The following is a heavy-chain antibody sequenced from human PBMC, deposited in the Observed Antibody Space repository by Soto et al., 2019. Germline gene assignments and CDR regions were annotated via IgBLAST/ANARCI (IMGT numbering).Heavy chain of an antibody. CDR2: IYYSGST. J-gene: IGHJ4*02. CDR3: HAVGVFGLALDY. Sequence: NTSETLSLTCTVSGGSISSGGYYWSWIRQHPGKGLEWIGYIYYSGSTYYDPSLKSRVTISVDTSKNQCSLKLSSGIAADKALYYCHAVGVFGLALDYWGQETLITV. D-gene: IGHD2-8*01. V-gene: IGHV4-31*03. CDR1: GGSISSGGYY.